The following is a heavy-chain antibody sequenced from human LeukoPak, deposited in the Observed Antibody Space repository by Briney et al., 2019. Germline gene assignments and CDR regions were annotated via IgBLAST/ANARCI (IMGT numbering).Heavy chain of an antibody. J-gene: IGHJ3*02. CDR1: GGSISSSSYY. D-gene: IGHD6-13*01. CDR3: ARGRAAVRPGAIDI. V-gene: IGHV4-39*07. CDR2: INHSGST. Sequence: SETLSLTCTVSGGSISSSSYYWSWIRQPPGKGLEWIGEINHSGSTNYNPSLKSRVTISVDTSKNQFSLKLSSVTAADTAVYYCARGRAAVRPGAIDIWGQGTMVTVSS.